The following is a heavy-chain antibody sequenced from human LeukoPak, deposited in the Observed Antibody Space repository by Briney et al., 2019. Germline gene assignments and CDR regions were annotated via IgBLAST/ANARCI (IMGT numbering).Heavy chain of an antibody. D-gene: IGHD2-2*01. CDR3: ARGGAVVVPDAIYGMDV. CDR2: IYYSGST. CDR1: GGSISSSSYY. Sequence: PSETLSLTCTVSGGSISSSSYYWGWIRQPPGKGLEWIGSIYYSGSTYYTPSLKSRVTISVDTSKNQFSLKLSSVAAADTAVYYCARGGAVVVPDAIYGMDVWGQGTTVTVSS. V-gene: IGHV4-39*01. J-gene: IGHJ6*02.